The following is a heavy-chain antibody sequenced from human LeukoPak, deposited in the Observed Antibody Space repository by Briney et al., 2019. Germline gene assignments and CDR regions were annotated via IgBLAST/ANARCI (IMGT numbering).Heavy chain of an antibody. CDR2: IYYSGST. Sequence: SETLSLTCTVSGGSISSSSYYWGWIRQPPGKGLEWIGSIYYSGSTYYSPSLKSRVTILLDTSKKQFSLKLRSVTAADTAVYYCARAVEDFYYYMDVWGKGTTVTVSS. D-gene: IGHD6-19*01. J-gene: IGHJ6*03. V-gene: IGHV4-39*07. CDR1: GGSISSSSYY. CDR3: ARAVEDFYYYMDV.